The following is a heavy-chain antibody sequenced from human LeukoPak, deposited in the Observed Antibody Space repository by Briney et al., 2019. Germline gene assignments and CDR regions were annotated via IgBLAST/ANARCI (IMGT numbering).Heavy chain of an antibody. D-gene: IGHD2-2*01. CDR2: MNPNSGNT. V-gene: IGHV1-8*01. CDR3: ARQYCSRTSCYPDY. CDR1: GYTFISYD. Sequence: ASVKVSCKASGYTFISYDINWARQATGRGLEWMGWMNPNSGNTGFAQKFQGRVTMTRNTSISTAYMELSSLRSEDTAVYYCARQYCSRTSCYPDYWGQGTLVTVSS. J-gene: IGHJ4*02.